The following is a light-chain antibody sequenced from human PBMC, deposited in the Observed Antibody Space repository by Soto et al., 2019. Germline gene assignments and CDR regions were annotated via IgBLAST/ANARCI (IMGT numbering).Light chain of an antibody. CDR1: SSDVGNYNY. Sequence: QSALTQPASVSGSLGQSITISCTGTSSDVGNYNYVSWYQHHPGKAPKLMIYEVSNRPSGVSNRFSGSKSGNTASLTISGLQAEDEADYYCCSYAGSPYVFGTGTKLTVL. CDR3: CSYAGSPYV. J-gene: IGLJ1*01. V-gene: IGLV2-14*01. CDR2: EVS.